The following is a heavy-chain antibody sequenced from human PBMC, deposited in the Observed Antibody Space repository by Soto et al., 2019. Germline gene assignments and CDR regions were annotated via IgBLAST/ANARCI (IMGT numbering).Heavy chain of an antibody. CDR3: ARHEQFYYYYYGMDX. V-gene: IGHV5-51*01. J-gene: IGHJ6*02. D-gene: IGHD4-4*01. CDR1: GYSFTTYW. CDR2: INPGDSDI. Sequence: GESLKISCKASGYSFTTYWIAWVRQMPGKGLELMGIINPGDSDIRYSPSFQGQVTISADNSISTAYLQWSSLKSSDTAMYYCARHEQFYYYYYGMDXWGQGTAVPVS.